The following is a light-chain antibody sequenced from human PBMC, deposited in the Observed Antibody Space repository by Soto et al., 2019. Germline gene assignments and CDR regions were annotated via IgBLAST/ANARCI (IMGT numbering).Light chain of an antibody. Sequence: QSVLTQPASVSGSPGQSITISCTGTSRDVGAYNYVSWYQQHPGKAPKLIISDVSNRPSGISNRFSGSKSGNTASLTISGLQAEDEADYYCSSYTTTRTVVFGGGTKVTVL. CDR2: DVS. J-gene: IGLJ2*01. CDR3: SSYTTTRTVV. CDR1: SRDVGAYNY. V-gene: IGLV2-14*01.